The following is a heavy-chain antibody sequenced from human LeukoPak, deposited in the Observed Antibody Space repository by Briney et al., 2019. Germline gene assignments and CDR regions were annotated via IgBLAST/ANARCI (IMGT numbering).Heavy chain of an antibody. Sequence: PSETLSLTCSVSGGSVGSYYWSWIRQPAGKGLEWIGRIYTSGSTNYNPSLRGRATISVDKSKSQFSLKLTSVTAADTAVYYCARDLPYCSSTRCYAPYYFDYWGQGTLVTVSS. CDR2: IYTSGST. CDR3: ARDLPYCSSTRCYAPYYFDY. CDR1: GGSVGSYY. D-gene: IGHD2-2*01. J-gene: IGHJ4*02. V-gene: IGHV4-4*07.